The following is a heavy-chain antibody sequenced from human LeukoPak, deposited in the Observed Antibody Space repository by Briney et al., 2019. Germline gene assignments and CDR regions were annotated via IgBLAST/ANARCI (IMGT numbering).Heavy chain of an antibody. CDR2: ISSSSSTI. V-gene: IGHV3-48*01. J-gene: IGHJ5*02. CDR1: GFTFSSYS. Sequence: GGSLRLSCAASGFTFSSYSMNWVRQAPGKGLEWVSYISSSSSTIYYADSVKGRFTISRDNAKNSLYLQMNSLRAEDTAVYYCAKYSAAAGTPWFDPWGQGTLVTVSS. D-gene: IGHD6-13*01. CDR3: AKYSAAAGTPWFDP.